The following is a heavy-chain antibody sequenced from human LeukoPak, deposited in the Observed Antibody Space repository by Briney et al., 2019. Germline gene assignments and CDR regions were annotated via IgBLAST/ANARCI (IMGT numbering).Heavy chain of an antibody. CDR3: ARGRESSSWFDY. Sequence: GGSLRLSCAASVFSFSNYIMNWVPQPPGKGPEWVSSISSSSSYICYADSVKGRFTISRDNAKNSLYLQMNSLRAEDTAVYYCARGRESSSWFDYWGQGTPVTVSS. CDR2: ISSSSSYI. CDR1: VFSFSNYI. V-gene: IGHV3-21*01. D-gene: IGHD6-19*01. J-gene: IGHJ5*01.